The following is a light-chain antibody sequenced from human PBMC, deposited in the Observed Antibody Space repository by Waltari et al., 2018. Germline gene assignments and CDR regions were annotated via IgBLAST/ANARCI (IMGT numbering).Light chain of an antibody. CDR1: SRAIGSSKY. CDR2: EVN. J-gene: IGLJ2*01. Sequence: QSALTQPPSASGSPGQSVTISCTGTSRAIGSSKYVPWYQQHPPKAPKLMIYEVNKRPSGVPDRFSGPKSGNTASLTVSGLQADDEADYYCSSYAGSSNLIFGGGTKLTVL. CDR3: SSYAGSSNLI. V-gene: IGLV2-8*01.